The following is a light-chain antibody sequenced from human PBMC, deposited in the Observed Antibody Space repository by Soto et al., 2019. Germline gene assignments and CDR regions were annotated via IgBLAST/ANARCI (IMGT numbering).Light chain of an antibody. CDR1: QSISHW. V-gene: IGKV1-5*03. Sequence: DIQMTQSPSTLSAFVGDTVTITCRASQSISHWLAWYQQKPGKAPKLLIYKASTLKSGVSSRFSGSGSGTEFTLTISSLQPDDFATYYCQHYNSYSEAFGQGTKVDIK. J-gene: IGKJ1*01. CDR3: QHYNSYSEA. CDR2: KAS.